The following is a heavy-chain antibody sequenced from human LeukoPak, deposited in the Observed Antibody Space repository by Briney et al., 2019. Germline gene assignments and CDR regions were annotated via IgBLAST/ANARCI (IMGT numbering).Heavy chain of an antibody. D-gene: IGHD3-22*01. J-gene: IGHJ3*02. CDR3: ARGYDPSRDAFDI. Sequence: PSETLSLTCAVYGGSFSGYYWSWIRQPPGKGLEWIGEINHSGSTNYNPSLKSRVTISVDMSKNQFSLKLSSVTAADTAVYYCARGYDPSRDAFDIWAQGTMVTVSS. V-gene: IGHV4-34*01. CDR1: GGSFSGYY. CDR2: INHSGST.